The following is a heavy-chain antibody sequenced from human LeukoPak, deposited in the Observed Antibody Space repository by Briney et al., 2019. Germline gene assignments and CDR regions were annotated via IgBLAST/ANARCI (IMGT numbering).Heavy chain of an antibody. CDR3: ARTPDSGYCSGGSCYGWFDP. D-gene: IGHD2-15*01. CDR2: IYYSGST. Sequence: PSETLSLTCTVSGGSISSYYWSWIRQPPGKGLEWIGYIYYSGSTNYNPSLRSRVTISVATSKNQFSLKLSSVTAADTAVYYCARTPDSGYCSGGSCYGWFDPWGQGTLVTVSS. J-gene: IGHJ5*02. CDR1: GGSISSYY. V-gene: IGHV4-59*01.